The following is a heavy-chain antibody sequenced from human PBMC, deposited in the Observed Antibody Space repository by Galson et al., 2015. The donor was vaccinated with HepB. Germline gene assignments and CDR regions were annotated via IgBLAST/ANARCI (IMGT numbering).Heavy chain of an antibody. CDR3: ARGRTSLGFLEWSPPFDY. D-gene: IGHD3-3*01. CDR1: GYTFTTYA. V-gene: IGHV1-3*04. J-gene: IGHJ4*02. CDR2: INTGNGNT. Sequence: SVKVSCKASGYTFTTYAMHWVRQAPGQSLEWMGWINTGNGNTKYSQKFQGRVTITRDTSASTAYMELRSLRSEDTAVYYCARGRTSLGFLEWSPPFDYWGQGTLVTVSS.